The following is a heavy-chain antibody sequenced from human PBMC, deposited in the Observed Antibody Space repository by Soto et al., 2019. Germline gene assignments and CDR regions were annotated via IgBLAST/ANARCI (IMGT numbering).Heavy chain of an antibody. CDR1: GGSVSGYY. CDR3: ATKTWNHNWFDP. V-gene: IGHV4-34*01. D-gene: IGHD1-1*01. J-gene: IGHJ5*02. Sequence: QTLSLTCAVVGGSVSGYYWSWIRQPPGKGLEWIGEINHRGSTNYNPSLKSRVTMSVDTSKNQFSLKLTSVTAADTAVYYCATKTWNHNWFDPWGQGPLGTVSS. CDR2: INHRGST.